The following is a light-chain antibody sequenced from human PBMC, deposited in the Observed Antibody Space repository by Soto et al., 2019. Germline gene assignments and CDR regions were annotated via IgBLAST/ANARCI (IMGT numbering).Light chain of an antibody. Sequence: EFVLTQSPGTLSLSPGERATLSCRASQSVSSSYLAWYQQKPGQAPRILIYGASSRATGIPDRFSGSGAGPDFALNISRLEPEDFAVYYCQQDVLSRWTFGQGTKVEIK. CDR3: QQDVLSRWT. J-gene: IGKJ1*01. V-gene: IGKV3-20*01. CDR2: GAS. CDR1: QSVSSSY.